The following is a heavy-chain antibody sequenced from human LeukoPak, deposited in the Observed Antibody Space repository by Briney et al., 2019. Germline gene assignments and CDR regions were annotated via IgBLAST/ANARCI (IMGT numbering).Heavy chain of an antibody. D-gene: IGHD3-3*01. CDR1: GFTFSSYE. CDR2: ISSSGSTI. CDR3: AREDYDFWSGYYSASVDY. J-gene: IGHJ4*02. Sequence: GGSLRLSCAASGFTFSSYEMNWVRQAPGKGLEWVSYISSSGSTIYYADSVKGRFTISRDNAKNSMYLQMNSLRAEDTAVYYCAREDYDFWSGYYSASVDYWGQGTLVTVSS. V-gene: IGHV3-48*03.